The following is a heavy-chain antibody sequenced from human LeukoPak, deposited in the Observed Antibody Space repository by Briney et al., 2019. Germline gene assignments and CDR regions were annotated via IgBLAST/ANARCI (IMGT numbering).Heavy chain of an antibody. Sequence: GGSLRLSCAASGFTFSHYWMHWVRQAPGKGLVWVPRIKGDGTTATYADSVEGRFSISRDNTNDTVFLQMNSLSAEDTAVYYCTREDRKAMITVGAFDIWGQGTVVTVSS. V-gene: IGHV3-74*03. CDR1: GFTFSHYW. CDR2: IKGDGTTA. J-gene: IGHJ3*02. CDR3: TREDRKAMITVGAFDI. D-gene: IGHD5-18*01.